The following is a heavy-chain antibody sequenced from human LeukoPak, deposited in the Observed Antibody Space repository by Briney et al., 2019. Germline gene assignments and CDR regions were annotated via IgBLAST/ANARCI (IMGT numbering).Heavy chain of an antibody. CDR2: IYSGGST. Sequence: GGSLRLSCAASGFTVSSNYMSWVRQAPGKGLEWISVIYSGGSTFYADSVKGRFTISRDNFKNTLFLQMNSLRAEDTVVYYCTRDDDYWGQGTLVTVSS. J-gene: IGHJ4*02. CDR1: GFTVSSNY. CDR3: TRDDDY. V-gene: IGHV3-53*01.